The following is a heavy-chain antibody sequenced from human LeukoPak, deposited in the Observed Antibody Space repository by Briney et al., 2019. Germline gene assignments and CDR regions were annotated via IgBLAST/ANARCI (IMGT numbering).Heavy chain of an antibody. CDR3: AKDSPTSLLWFRESYYFDY. CDR2: ISGSGGST. J-gene: IGHJ4*02. V-gene: IGHV3-23*01. Sequence: GGSLRLSCAASGFTFSSYAMSWVRQAPGKGLEWVSAISGSGGSTYYADSVKGRFTISRDNSKNTLYLQMNSLRAEDTAVYYCAKDSPTSLLWFRESYYFDYWGQGTLVTVSS. CDR1: GFTFSSYA. D-gene: IGHD3-10*01.